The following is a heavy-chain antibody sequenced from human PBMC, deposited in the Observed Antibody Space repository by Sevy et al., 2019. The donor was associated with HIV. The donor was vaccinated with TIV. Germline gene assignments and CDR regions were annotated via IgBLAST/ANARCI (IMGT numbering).Heavy chain of an antibody. CDR1: GYTFTGYY. V-gene: IGHV1-2*06. CDR2: INPNSGGT. Sequence: ASVKVSCKASGYTFTGYYMHWVRQAPGQGLEWMGRINPNSGGTNYAQKFQGRVTMTRDTSISTAYMELSRLRSDDTAVXXXXXXXAVWDYYGSGSYYSNYYYYYYGMDVWGQGTTVTVSS. CDR3: XXXXAVWDYYGSGSYYSNYYYYYYGMDV. J-gene: IGHJ6*02. D-gene: IGHD3-10*01.